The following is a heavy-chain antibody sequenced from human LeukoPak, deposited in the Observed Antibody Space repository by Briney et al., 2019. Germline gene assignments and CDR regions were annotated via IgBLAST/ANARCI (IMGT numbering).Heavy chain of an antibody. CDR3: AREGGTTVTPFDY. CDR1: GYTFNSYG. V-gene: IGHV1-69*04. J-gene: IGHJ4*02. D-gene: IGHD4-17*01. Sequence: SVKVSCKASGYTFNSYGISWVRQAPGQGLEWMGRIIPILGIANYAQKFQGRVTITADKSTSTAYMELSSLRSEDTAVYYCAREGGTTVTPFDYWGQGTLVTVSS. CDR2: IIPILGIA.